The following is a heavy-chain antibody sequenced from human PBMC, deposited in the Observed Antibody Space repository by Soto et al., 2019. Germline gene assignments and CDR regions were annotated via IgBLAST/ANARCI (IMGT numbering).Heavy chain of an antibody. CDR3: ARDSGDNYYYYYGMDV. V-gene: IGHV1-18*01. J-gene: IGHJ6*02. CDR2: ISAYNGNT. CDR1: GYTFTSYG. Sequence: ASVKVSCKASGYTFTSYGISWVRQAPGQGLEWMGWISAYNGNTNYAQKLQGRVTMTTDTSKSTAYMELRSLRSDDTAVYYCARDSGDNYYYYYGMDVWGQGTTVTVSS. D-gene: IGHD2-21*01.